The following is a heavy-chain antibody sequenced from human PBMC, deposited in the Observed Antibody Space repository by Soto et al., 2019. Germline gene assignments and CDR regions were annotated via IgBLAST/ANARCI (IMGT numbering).Heavy chain of an antibody. CDR1: GFTFSSYG. D-gene: IGHD3-10*01. V-gene: IGHV3-33*01. CDR3: ARDLGRWFGEPNWFDH. CDR2: IWYDGSNK. J-gene: IGHJ5*02. Sequence: QVQLVESGGGVVQPGRSLRLSCAASGFTFSSYGMHWVRQAPGKGLEWVAVIWYDGSNKYYADSVKGRFTISRDNSKNTLYLQMNSLRAEDTAVYYCARDLGRWFGEPNWFDHWGQGTLVTVSS.